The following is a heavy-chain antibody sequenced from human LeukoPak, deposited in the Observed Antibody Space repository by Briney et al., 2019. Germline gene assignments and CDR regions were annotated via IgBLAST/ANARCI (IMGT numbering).Heavy chain of an antibody. V-gene: IGHV4-59*01. CDR2: IYYSGST. Sequence: PSETLSLTCTVSGGSISSYYWSWIRQPPGKGPEWIGYIYYSGSTNYNPSLKSRVTISVDTSKNQFSLKLSSVTAADTAVYYCARRIAARPPYYYYYYMDVWGKGTTVTVSS. D-gene: IGHD6-6*01. CDR3: ARRIAARPPYYYYYYMDV. CDR1: GGSISSYY. J-gene: IGHJ6*03.